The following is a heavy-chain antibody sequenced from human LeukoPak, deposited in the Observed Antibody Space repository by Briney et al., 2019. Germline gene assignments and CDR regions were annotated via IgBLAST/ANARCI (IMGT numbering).Heavy chain of an antibody. D-gene: IGHD3-22*01. CDR3: ARDHYYDSSGYGALGAFDI. V-gene: IGHV3-48*04. Sequence: GGSLRLSCAASGFTFSSYSMNWVRQAPGKGLEWVSYISSSGSTIYYADSVKGRFTISRDNAKNSLYLQMNSLRAEDTAVYYCARDHYYDSSGYGALGAFDIWGQGTMVTVSS. J-gene: IGHJ3*02. CDR1: GFTFSSYS. CDR2: ISSSGSTI.